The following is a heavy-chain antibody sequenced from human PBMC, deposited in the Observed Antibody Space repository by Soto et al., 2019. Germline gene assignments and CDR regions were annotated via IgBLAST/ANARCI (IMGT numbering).Heavy chain of an antibody. J-gene: IGHJ4*02. V-gene: IGHV3-15*01. CDR2: IKSKTDGGTT. CDR3: TTGPH. Sequence: GGSLRLSCAASGFTFSSYAMSWVRQAPGKGLEWVGRIKSKTDGGTTHYAAPVRGRFAISRDDSENTLSLQMNSLKTEDTAVYFCTTGPHWGQGTLVTVSS. CDR1: GFTFSSYA.